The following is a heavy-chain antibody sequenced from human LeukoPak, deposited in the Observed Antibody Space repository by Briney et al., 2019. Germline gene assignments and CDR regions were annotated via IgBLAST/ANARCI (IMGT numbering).Heavy chain of an antibody. Sequence: PGGSLRLSCAASGSTFSSYGMHWVRQAPGKGLECAAVISYDGSNKYYADSVKGRFTISRDNSKNTLYLQMNSLRAEDTAVYYCAKEGYCSGGSCYDYWGQGTLVTVSS. CDR1: GSTFSSYG. J-gene: IGHJ4*02. D-gene: IGHD2-15*01. V-gene: IGHV3-30*18. CDR3: AKEGYCSGGSCYDY. CDR2: ISYDGSNK.